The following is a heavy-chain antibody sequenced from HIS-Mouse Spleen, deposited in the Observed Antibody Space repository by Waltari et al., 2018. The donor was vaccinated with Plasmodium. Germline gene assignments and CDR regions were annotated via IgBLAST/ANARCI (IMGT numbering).Heavy chain of an antibody. CDR1: GFNLLCYG. D-gene: IGHD6-13*01. CDR2: ISYDGSNK. Sequence: QVQLVEAGGVVVQPAISLRLSCAASGFNLLCYGMHWVRQVPGKGLEGVAVISYDGSNKYYADSVKGRFTISRDNSKNTLYLQMNSLRAEDTAVYYCAKDRRSSSWYVDYWGQGTLVTVSS. V-gene: IGHV3-30*18. CDR3: AKDRRSSSWYVDY. J-gene: IGHJ4*02.